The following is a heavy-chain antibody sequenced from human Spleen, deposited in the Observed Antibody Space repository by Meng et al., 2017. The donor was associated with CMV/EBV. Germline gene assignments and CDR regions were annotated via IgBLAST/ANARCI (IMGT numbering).Heavy chain of an antibody. Sequence: GSLRLSCTVSGGSISSYYWSWIRQPPGKGLEWIGYIYYSGSTNYNPSLKSRVTISVDTSKNQFSLKLSSVTAADTAVYYCARERAVRGAVRDYWFDPWGRGILVTVSS. D-gene: IGHD3-10*01. CDR2: IYYSGST. V-gene: IGHV4-59*01. J-gene: IGHJ5*02. CDR1: GGSISSYY. CDR3: ARERAVRGAVRDYWFDP.